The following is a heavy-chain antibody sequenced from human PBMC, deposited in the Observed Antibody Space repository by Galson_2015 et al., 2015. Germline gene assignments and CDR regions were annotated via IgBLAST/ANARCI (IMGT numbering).Heavy chain of an antibody. V-gene: IGHV1-3*01. CDR3: ARDYFDFWSGYSPEPPGVFYYYYMDV. D-gene: IGHD3-3*01. J-gene: IGHJ6*03. CDR2: INAGNGNT. CDR1: GYTFTSYA. Sequence: SVKVSCKASGYTFTSYAMHWVRQAPGQRLEWMGWINAGNGNTKYSQKFQGRVTITRDTSASTAYMELSSLRSEDAAVYYCARDYFDFWSGYSPEPPGVFYYYYMDVWGKGTTVTVSS.